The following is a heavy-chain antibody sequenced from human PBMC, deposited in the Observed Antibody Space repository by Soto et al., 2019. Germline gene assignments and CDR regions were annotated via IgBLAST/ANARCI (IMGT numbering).Heavy chain of an antibody. V-gene: IGHV5-51*01. CDR3: ARQVEPAATPWRFHY. J-gene: IGHJ4*02. CDR1: GYSFTSYW. CDR2: IYPGDSDT. Sequence: GESLKISCKGSGYSFTSYWIGWVRQMPGKGLEWMGIIYPGDSDTKYSPSFQGQVTISADKSISTAFLQWSSLKASDTAMYYCARQVEPAATPWRFHYWGQGTLVTVSS. D-gene: IGHD2-2*02.